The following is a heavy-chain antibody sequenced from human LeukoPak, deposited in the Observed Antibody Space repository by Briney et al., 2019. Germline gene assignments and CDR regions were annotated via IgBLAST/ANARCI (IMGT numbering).Heavy chain of an antibody. J-gene: IGHJ4*02. V-gene: IGHV4-61*02. CDR3: ARDKIAAPRGEYYFDY. Sequence: SQTLSLTCTVSGGSISSGSYYWSWIRQPAGKGLEWIGRICTSGSTNYNPSLKSRVTISVDTSKNQFSLKLSSVTAADTAVYYCARDKIAAPRGEYYFDYRGQGTLVTVSS. D-gene: IGHD3-16*01. CDR1: GGSISSGSYY. CDR2: ICTSGST.